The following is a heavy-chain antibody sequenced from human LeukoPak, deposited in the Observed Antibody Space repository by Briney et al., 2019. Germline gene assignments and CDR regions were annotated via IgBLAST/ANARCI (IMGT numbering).Heavy chain of an antibody. CDR2: ISYDGSNK. CDR3: ARDEINYDFWSGYLAALGY. J-gene: IGHJ4*02. V-gene: IGHV3-30*01. D-gene: IGHD3-3*01. Sequence: GRSLRLPCAASGFTFSSYAMHWVRQAPGKGLEWVAVISYDGSNKYYADSVKGRFTISRDNSKNTLYLQMNSLRAEDTAVYYCARDEINYDFWSGYLAALGYWGQGTLVTVSS. CDR1: GFTFSSYA.